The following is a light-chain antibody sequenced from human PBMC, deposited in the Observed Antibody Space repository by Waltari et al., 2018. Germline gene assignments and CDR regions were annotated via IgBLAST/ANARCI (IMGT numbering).Light chain of an antibody. CDR2: KAS. J-gene: IGKJ2*01. CDR1: QSIGTW. Sequence: DIQMTQSPSTLSASVGDSVTITCRASQSIGTWLAWYQQKPGKAPKTLLQKASTLESGVPSRFSGGGSGAEFTLTISSLQPDDFATYYCQQFSTYSSTFGQGTKLEIK. CDR3: QQFSTYSST. V-gene: IGKV1-5*03.